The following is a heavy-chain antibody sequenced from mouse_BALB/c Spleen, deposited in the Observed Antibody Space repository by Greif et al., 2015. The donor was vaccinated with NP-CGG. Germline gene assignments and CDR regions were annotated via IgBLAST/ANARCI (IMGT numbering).Heavy chain of an antibody. J-gene: IGHJ1*01. CDR1: GFAFSSYD. CDR2: ISSGGGST. D-gene: IGHD2-3*01. Sequence: EVKLVESGGGLVKPGGSLKLSCAASGFAFSSYDMSWVRQTPEKRLEWVAYISSGGGSTYYPDTVKGRFTISRDNAKNTLYLQMSSLKSEDTAMYYCASQIYDGYFYWYFDVWGAGTTVTVSS. CDR3: ASQIYDGYFYWYFDV. V-gene: IGHV5-12-1*01.